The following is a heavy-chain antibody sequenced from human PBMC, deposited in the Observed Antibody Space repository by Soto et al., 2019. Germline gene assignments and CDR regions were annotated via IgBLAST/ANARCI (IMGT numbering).Heavy chain of an antibody. CDR1: GFTFTSSA. Sequence: GASVKVSCKASGFTFTSSAVQWVRQARGQRLEWIGWIVVGSGNTNYAQKFQERVTITRDMSTSTAYMELSSLRSEDTAVYYCAAVPISDFWSGFQNYFDYWGQGTLVTVPS. J-gene: IGHJ4*02. V-gene: IGHV1-58*01. D-gene: IGHD3-3*01. CDR3: AAVPISDFWSGFQNYFDY. CDR2: IVVGSGNT.